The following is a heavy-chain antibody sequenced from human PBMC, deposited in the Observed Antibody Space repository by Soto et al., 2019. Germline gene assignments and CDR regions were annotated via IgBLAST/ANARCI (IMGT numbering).Heavy chain of an antibody. J-gene: IGHJ5*02. V-gene: IGHV1-18*01. CDR3: ARKSSSSSWFDP. Sequence: QVLLVQSGAEVKKPGASVKVSCKASGYTFFSYGISWVRQAPGQGLEWMGWISTYNGNTNYAQKLQDRVTMTTDTSTRKAYMELRSLRSDDTAVYYCARKSSSSSWFDPWGQGTLVTVSS. CDR1: GYTFFSYG. CDR2: ISTYNGNT. D-gene: IGHD6-6*01.